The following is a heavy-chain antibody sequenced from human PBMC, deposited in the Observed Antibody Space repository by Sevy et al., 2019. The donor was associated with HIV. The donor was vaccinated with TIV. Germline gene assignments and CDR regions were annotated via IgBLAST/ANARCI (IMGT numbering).Heavy chain of an antibody. CDR2: ISYSRST. Sequence: SETLSLTCAVSGGSIGSSSYYWGWIRQPPGKGLEWIGSISYSRSTYYNPSLKSRVTISVDTSKNQFSLKLSSVTAADTAVYYCARYCSGGSCYTPDYGTDVWGQGTTVTVSS. V-gene: IGHV4-39*01. CDR3: ARYCSGGSCYTPDYGTDV. D-gene: IGHD2-15*01. CDR1: GGSIGSSSYY. J-gene: IGHJ6*01.